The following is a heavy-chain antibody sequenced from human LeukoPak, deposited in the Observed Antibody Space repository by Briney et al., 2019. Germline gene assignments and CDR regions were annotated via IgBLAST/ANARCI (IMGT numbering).Heavy chain of an antibody. D-gene: IGHD3-9*01. V-gene: IGHV3-23*01. CDR1: KFTFSTSA. Sequence: GGSLRLSCAASKFTFSTSAMSWVRQAPGKGLEWVSAICGSGANTYYVDSMKGRFTISRDNSKNTLYLEMSSLRSDDTAVYYCAKESQTYYDIMTGYPNYYFDYWGQGTLVTVSS. CDR3: AKESQTYYDIMTGYPNYYFDY. J-gene: IGHJ4*02. CDR2: ICGSGANT.